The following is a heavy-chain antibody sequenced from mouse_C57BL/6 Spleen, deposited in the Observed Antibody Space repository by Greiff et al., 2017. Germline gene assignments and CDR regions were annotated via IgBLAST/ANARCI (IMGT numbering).Heavy chain of an antibody. CDR3: AIYYGSSYDWFAY. V-gene: IGHV1-80*01. CDR1: GYAFSSYW. J-gene: IGHJ3*01. D-gene: IGHD1-1*01. Sequence: QVQLQQSGAELVKPGASVKISCKASGYAFSSYWMNWVKQRPGKGLEWIGQIYPGDGDTNYNGEFKGKATLTADKSSSTAYMQLSSLTSEDSAVYFCAIYYGSSYDWFAYWGQGTLVTVSA. CDR2: IYPGDGDT.